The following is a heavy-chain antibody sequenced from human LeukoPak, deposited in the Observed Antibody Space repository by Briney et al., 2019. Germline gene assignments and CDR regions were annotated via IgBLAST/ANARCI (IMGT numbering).Heavy chain of an antibody. CDR2: ISSSSSTI. J-gene: IGHJ4*02. D-gene: IGHD3-9*01. Sequence: GGSLRLSCAASGFTFSSYSMNWFRQAPGKGLEWVSYISSSSSTIYYADSVKGRFTISRDNAKNSLYLQMNSLRAEDTAVYYCARDKGSDWSYWDYWGQGTLVTVSS. V-gene: IGHV3-48*01. CDR3: ARDKGSDWSYWDY. CDR1: GFTFSSYS.